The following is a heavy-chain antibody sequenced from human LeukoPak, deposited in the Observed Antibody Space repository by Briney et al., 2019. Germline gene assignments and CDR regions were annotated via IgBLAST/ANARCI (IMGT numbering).Heavy chain of an antibody. Sequence: PSETLSLTCTVSGGSISSYYWSWIRQPPGKGLERIGYIYYSGSTNYNPSLKSRVTISVDTSKNQFSLKLSSVTAADTAVYYCARDFSDGYNDRSFDYWGQGTLVTVSS. CDR3: ARDFSDGYNDRSFDY. J-gene: IGHJ4*02. D-gene: IGHD5-24*01. CDR1: GGSISSYY. CDR2: IYYSGST. V-gene: IGHV4-59*01.